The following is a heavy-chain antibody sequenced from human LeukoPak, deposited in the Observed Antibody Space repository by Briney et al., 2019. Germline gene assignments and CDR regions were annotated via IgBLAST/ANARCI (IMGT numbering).Heavy chain of an antibody. CDR3: ARRYYYGAEPYALGY. D-gene: IGHD3-10*01. V-gene: IGHV1-8*02. Sequence: ASVEVSCKASGYAFTSYDLNWVRQSAGQGLEWMGWMNPTSGETGYAQKFQGRVTMTRDIFTSTAYLELSNLRSEDTAVYYCARRYYYGAEPYALGYWGQGTPVTVSS. CDR2: MNPTSGET. CDR1: GYAFTSYD. J-gene: IGHJ4*02.